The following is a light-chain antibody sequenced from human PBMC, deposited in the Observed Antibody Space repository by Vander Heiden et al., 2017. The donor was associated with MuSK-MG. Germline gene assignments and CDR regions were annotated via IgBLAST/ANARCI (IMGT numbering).Light chain of an antibody. J-gene: IGLJ2*01. V-gene: IGLV2-14*03. CDR3: SSFSSNTTLV. Sequence: SALPQPASVSGSPGQSITIPCTGGSLDIGGYDFVAWYQQRPGKAPKLILHGVSNRASGVSDRFSGSKSGDTASLTISGLQAEDDADYYCSSFSSNTTLVFGGGTKVTVL. CDR2: GVS. CDR1: SLDIGGYDF.